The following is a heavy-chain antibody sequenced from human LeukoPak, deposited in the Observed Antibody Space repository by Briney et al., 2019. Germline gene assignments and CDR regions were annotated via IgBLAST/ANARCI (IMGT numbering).Heavy chain of an antibody. J-gene: IGHJ3*02. CDR2: ISSRSNYI. CDR1: GFTFSSYN. V-gene: IGHV3-21*01. Sequence: GGSLRLSCAASGFTFSSYNMNWVRQAPGKGREWGSSISSRSNYIYLADSLKGRFTISRDNAKNSLYLQMNSLRAEDTAMYYCARDRAVYSDSRGYYPDAFDIWGQGTMVTVSS. CDR3: ARDRAVYSDSRGYYPDAFDI. D-gene: IGHD3-22*01.